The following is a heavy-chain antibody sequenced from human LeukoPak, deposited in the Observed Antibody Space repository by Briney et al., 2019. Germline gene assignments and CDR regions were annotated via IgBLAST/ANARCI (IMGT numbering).Heavy chain of an antibody. J-gene: IGHJ4*02. V-gene: IGHV3-74*01. D-gene: IGHD6-13*01. Sequence: PGGSLRLSCAASGFTFSDYWMHWVRQAPGKGLVWVSRISSDGSRVTYADSVKGRFTISRDNSKNTLYLQMNSLRAEETAVYYCARAGPSSSWHQFDYWGQGTLVTVSS. CDR3: ARAGPSSSWHQFDY. CDR1: GFTFSDYW. CDR2: ISSDGSRV.